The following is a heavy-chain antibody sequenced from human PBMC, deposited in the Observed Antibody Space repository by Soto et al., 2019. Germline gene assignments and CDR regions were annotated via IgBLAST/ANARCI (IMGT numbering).Heavy chain of an antibody. V-gene: IGHV3-7*05. Sequence: EVQLVESGGGLVQPGGSLRLSCAASGFTFSSYWMSWVRQAPGKGLEWVANIKQDGSEKYYVDSVKGRFTISRDNATNSLYLQMNSLRAEDTAVYYCARDPPGDAFDIWGQGTMVTVSS. CDR2: IKQDGSEK. CDR1: GFTFSSYW. J-gene: IGHJ3*02. CDR3: ARDPPGDAFDI.